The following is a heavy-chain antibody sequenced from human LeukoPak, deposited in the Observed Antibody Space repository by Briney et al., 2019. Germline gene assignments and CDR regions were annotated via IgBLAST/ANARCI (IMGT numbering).Heavy chain of an antibody. J-gene: IGHJ3*02. V-gene: IGHV4-34*01. CDR2: INHSGST. Sequence: PSETLSLTCAVYGGSFSGYYWSWIRQPPGKGLEWIGEINHSGSTNYNPSLKSRVTISVDTSKNQFSLKLSSVTAADTAVYYCARGQNYYDSSRAFDIWGQGTMDTVSS. CDR3: ARGQNYYDSSRAFDI. CDR1: GGSFSGYY. D-gene: IGHD3-22*01.